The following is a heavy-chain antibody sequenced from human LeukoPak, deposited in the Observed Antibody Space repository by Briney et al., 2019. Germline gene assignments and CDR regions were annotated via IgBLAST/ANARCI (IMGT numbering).Heavy chain of an antibody. D-gene: IGHD1-26*01. CDR3: ARTRHSGSHCDY. CDR1: GFTLSSKS. V-gene: IGHV3-74*01. Sequence: PGGSLRLSCAASGFTLSSKSMDWVRPGPGEGLGWVSRINSDGTSISYAESVKGRFTISRDNAKNTLYLQMNSLRAEDTAVYYCARTRHSGSHCDYWGQGTLVTVSS. CDR2: INSDGTSI. J-gene: IGHJ4*02.